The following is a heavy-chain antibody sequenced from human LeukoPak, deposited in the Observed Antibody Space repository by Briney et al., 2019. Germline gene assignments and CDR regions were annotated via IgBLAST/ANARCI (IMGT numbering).Heavy chain of an antibody. V-gene: IGHV3-7*01. CDR1: GGSISSSSYY. CDR2: INQDGSEK. D-gene: IGHD1-26*01. J-gene: IGHJ4*02. CDR3: ARDADFGYSGSYYFDY. Sequence: ETLSLTCTVSGGSISSSSYYWGWIRQAPGKGLEWVANINQDGSEKYYVDSVKGRFTISRDNAKNSLYLQMNSLRAEDTALYYCARDADFGYSGSYYFDYWGQGTLVTVSS.